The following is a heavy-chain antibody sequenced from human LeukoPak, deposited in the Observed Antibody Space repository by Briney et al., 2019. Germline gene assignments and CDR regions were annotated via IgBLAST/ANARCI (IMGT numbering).Heavy chain of an antibody. CDR3: ARVGYGMDV. V-gene: IGHV3-30*04. CDR2: ISYDGSNK. CDR1: GFTFSSYA. D-gene: IGHD3-16*01. Sequence: PGGSLRLSCAASGFTFSSYAMHWVRQAPGKGLEWVAVISYDGSNKYYADSVKGRFTISRDNSKNTLYLQMNSLRAEDTAVYYCARVGYGMDVWGKGTTVTVSS. J-gene: IGHJ6*04.